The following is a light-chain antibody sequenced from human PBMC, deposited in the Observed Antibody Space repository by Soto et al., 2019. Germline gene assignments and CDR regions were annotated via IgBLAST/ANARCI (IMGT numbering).Light chain of an antibody. Sequence: QPASVSGSPGQSITISCTGTSSDVGGYTYVSWYQQHPGKAPKLMIFEVSNRPSGVSNRFSGSKSGNTASLTISGLQAEDEADYYCSSYTSRNTLYVFGTGTKLTVL. CDR2: EVS. J-gene: IGLJ1*01. CDR3: SSYTSRNTLYV. CDR1: SSDVGGYTY. V-gene: IGLV2-14*01.